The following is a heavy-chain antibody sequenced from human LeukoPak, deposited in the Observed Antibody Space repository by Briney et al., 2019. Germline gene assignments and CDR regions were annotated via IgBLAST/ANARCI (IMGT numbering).Heavy chain of an antibody. CDR1: GFTFSSYA. CDR2: ISGSGGST. J-gene: IGHJ3*02. CDR3: AKDRKISSSWYGGGAFDI. V-gene: IGHV3-23*01. Sequence: GGSLRLSCAASGFTFSSYAMSWVRQAPGKGLEWVSAISGSGGSTYYADSVKGRFTISRDNSKNTLYLQMNSLRAEDTAVYYCAKDRKISSSWYGGGAFDIWGQGTMVTVSS. D-gene: IGHD6-13*01.